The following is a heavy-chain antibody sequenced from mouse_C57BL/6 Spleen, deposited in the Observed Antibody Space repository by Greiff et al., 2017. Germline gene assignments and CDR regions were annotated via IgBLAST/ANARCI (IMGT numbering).Heavy chain of an antibody. V-gene: IGHV14-3*01. Sequence: EVQRVESVAELVRPGASVKLSCTASGFNIKNTYMHWVKQRPEQGLEWIGRIDPANGNTKYAPKFQGKATITADTSSNTAYLQLSSLTSEDTAIYYCASGGGRLTLTRFDYWGQGTTLTVSS. J-gene: IGHJ2*01. CDR3: ASGGGRLTLTRFDY. CDR2: IDPANGNT. D-gene: IGHD1-1*01. CDR1: GFNIKNTY.